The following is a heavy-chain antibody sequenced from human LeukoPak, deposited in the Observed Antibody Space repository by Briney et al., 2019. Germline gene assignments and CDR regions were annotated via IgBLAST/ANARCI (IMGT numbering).Heavy chain of an antibody. Sequence: PSETLSLTCAVYGGSFSGYYWNWIRQPPGKGLEWIGEINHSGSTNYNPSLKSRVTISVDTSKNQFSLKLSSVTAADTAVYYCARNGSGSHTYYYGMDVWGQGTTVTVSS. D-gene: IGHD3-10*01. CDR3: ARNGSGSHTYYYGMDV. CDR1: GGSFSGYY. CDR2: INHSGST. J-gene: IGHJ6*02. V-gene: IGHV4-34*01.